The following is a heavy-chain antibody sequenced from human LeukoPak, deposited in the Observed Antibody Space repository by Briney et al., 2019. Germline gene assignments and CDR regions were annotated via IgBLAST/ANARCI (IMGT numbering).Heavy chain of an antibody. V-gene: IGHV3-23*01. J-gene: IGHJ4*02. CDR1: GFTFSSYA. D-gene: IGHD3-10*01. CDR3: AKGPLAYYYGSGSHFDY. CDR2: ITGSGGAT. Sequence: GGSLRLSCEASGFTFSSYAMSWVRQAPGKGLEWVSGITGSGGATHYAESVKGRFTISRGNSKNTLYLQMNSLRAEDTAVYYCAKGPLAYYYGSGSHFDYWGQGTLVTVSS.